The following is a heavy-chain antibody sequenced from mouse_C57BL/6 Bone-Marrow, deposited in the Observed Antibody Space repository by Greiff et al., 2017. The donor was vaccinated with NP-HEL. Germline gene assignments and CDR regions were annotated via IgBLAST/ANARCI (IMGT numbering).Heavy chain of an antibody. CDR2: ISDGGSYA. D-gene: IGHD3-3*01. Sequence: EVKVVESGGGLVKPGGSLKLSCAASGFTFSSYAMSWVRQTPEKRLEWVATISDGGSYAYYPDHVQGRCTITRDNAKNNLYLQMSHLKTEDTAMYYCARDLGAMDYWGQGTSVTVSS. V-gene: IGHV5-4*01. CDR3: ARDLGAMDY. CDR1: GFTFSSYA. J-gene: IGHJ4*01.